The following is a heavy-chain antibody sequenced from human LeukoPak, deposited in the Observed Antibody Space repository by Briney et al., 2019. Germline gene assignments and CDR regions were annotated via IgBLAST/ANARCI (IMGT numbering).Heavy chain of an antibody. CDR3: ARGLPRFTLNGNWFDP. CDR2: INPHNGGT. Sequence: ASVKVSCKASGYTFTGHYLHWMRQAPGQGLEWMGWINPHNGGTDYVQRFQGRVTMTRDTSISTAYLGLSRLMFDDTAVYFCARGLPRFTLNGNWFDPWGQGTLVTVSS. CDR1: GYTFTGHY. J-gene: IGHJ5*02. D-gene: IGHD1-1*01. V-gene: IGHV1-2*02.